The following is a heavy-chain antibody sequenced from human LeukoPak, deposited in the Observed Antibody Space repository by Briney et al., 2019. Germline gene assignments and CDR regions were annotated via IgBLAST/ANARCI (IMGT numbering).Heavy chain of an antibody. CDR1: GGSFNGYY. CDR2: INPSGRT. D-gene: IGHD3-3*02. V-gene: IGHV4-34*01. CDR3: ARTHFIISNYFDY. J-gene: IGHJ4*02. Sequence: SETLSLTCTVYGGSFNGYYWSWIRQPPGKGLDWIGEINPSGRTNYNPSLMSRVTISVDPSKNQFSLKLSSVAAADTAVYYCARTHFIISNYFDYWGQGTLVTVSS.